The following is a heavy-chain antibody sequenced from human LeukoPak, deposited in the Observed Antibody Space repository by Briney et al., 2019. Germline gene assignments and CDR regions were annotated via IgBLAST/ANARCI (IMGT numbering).Heavy chain of an antibody. Sequence: GGSLRLSCAASGFTFSSYWMHWVRQTPGKGLMWVSRIESNGLTLYADSVRDRFTISRDNAKNTVYLQMNSLRADDTAMYYCARAVTYFYGSVTYDWFESWGQGTLVTVSS. CDR2: IESNGLT. J-gene: IGHJ5*01. CDR1: GFTFSSYW. V-gene: IGHV3-74*01. D-gene: IGHD3-10*01. CDR3: ARAVTYFYGSVTYDWFES.